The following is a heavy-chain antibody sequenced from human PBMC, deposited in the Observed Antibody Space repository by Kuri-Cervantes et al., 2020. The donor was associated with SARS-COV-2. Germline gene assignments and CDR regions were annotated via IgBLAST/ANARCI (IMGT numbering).Heavy chain of an antibody. CDR2: INHSGST. J-gene: IGHJ4*02. Sequence: SETLSLTCAVYGGSFSGYHWSWIRQPPGKGLEWIGEINHSGSTNYNPSLKSRVTISVDASKKQFSLKLSSVTAADTALYYCTSIPRGDIYGYFDSWGQANPVTVSS. D-gene: IGHD5-18*01. CDR1: GGSFSGYH. CDR3: TSIPRGDIYGYFDS. V-gene: IGHV4-34*01.